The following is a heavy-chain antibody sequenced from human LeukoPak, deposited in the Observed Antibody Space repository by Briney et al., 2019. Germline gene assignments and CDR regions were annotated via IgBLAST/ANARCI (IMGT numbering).Heavy chain of an antibody. J-gene: IGHJ3*02. V-gene: IGHV1-2*06. CDR1: GYSFTGYY. D-gene: IGHD4-23*01. CDR2: INPNSGGT. CDR3: ARDLSMTMVVTRDALDI. Sequence: AAVKVSCKASGYSFTGYYMHWVRQAPGQGLAWMGRINPNSGGTNYAQKFQGRLTMTRDTSISTAYMELSSLRSDDTAVYYCARDLSMTMVVTRDALDIRGQGTMVTVSS.